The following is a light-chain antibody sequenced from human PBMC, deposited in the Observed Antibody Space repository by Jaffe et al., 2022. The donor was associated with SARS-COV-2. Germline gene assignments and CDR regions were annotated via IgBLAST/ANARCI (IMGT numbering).Light chain of an antibody. CDR3: NSYAGTVV. CDR1: SSDVGGYNY. V-gene: IGLV2-8*01. Sequence: QSALTQPPSASGSPGQSVTISCTGSSSDVGGYNYVSWFQHHPGKAPRLMIYEVSKRPSGVPDRFSGSKSGNTASLTVSGLQAEDEADYYCNSYAGTVVFGGGTKLTVL. J-gene: IGLJ2*01. CDR2: EVS.